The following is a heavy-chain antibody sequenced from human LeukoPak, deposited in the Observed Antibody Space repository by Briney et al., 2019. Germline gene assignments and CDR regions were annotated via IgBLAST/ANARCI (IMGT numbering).Heavy chain of an antibody. CDR1: GGSISSGSYY. CDR3: ARDADIVVVPAAPGGAFDI. CDR2: IYTSGST. J-gene: IGHJ3*02. Sequence: SQTLSLTCTVSGGSISSGSYYWSWIRQPAGKGLEWIGRIYTSGSTNYNPSLKSRVTISVDTSKNQFSLKLSSVTAADTAVYYCARDADIVVVPAAPGGAFDIWGQGTMVTVSS. D-gene: IGHD2-2*01. V-gene: IGHV4-61*02.